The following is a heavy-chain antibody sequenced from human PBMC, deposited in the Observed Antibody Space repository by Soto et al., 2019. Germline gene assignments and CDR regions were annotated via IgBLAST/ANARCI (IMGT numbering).Heavy chain of an antibody. CDR3: APGAMIATGY. D-gene: IGHD3-22*01. CDR1: GYTFTSRS. CDR2: INPSGVST. V-gene: IGHV1-46*03. J-gene: IGHJ4*02. Sequence: ASVKVSCKASGYTFTSRSMPWVRQAPGQGLEWMRKINPSGVSTSFAQKFKGRVTMTTDTSTSTVYMELSSLSSEDTAVYYCAPGAMIATGYWGQGTLVTVSS.